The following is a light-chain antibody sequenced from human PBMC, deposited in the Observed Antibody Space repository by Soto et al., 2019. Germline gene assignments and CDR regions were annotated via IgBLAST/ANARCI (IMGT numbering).Light chain of an antibody. J-gene: IGKJ4*01. CDR3: QQYGSAPLT. V-gene: IGKV3-20*01. Sequence: EIVLTQSPDTLSLSPGERATLSCRASQSVSSNYLAWFQQKPGQAPRFVIYGASSRATGIPDRFSGSGSGTDFTLTISRLEPEDFAMYYCQQYGSAPLTFGGGTKVEIK. CDR2: GAS. CDR1: QSVSSNY.